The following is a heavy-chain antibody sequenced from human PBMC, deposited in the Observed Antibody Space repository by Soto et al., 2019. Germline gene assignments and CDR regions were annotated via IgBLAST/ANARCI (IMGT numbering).Heavy chain of an antibody. V-gene: IGHV4-31*03. CDR1: GGSISSGGYY. CDR2: IYYSGST. J-gene: IGHJ6*02. Sequence: QVQLQESGPGLVKPSQTLSLTCTVSGGSISSGGYYWSWIRQHPGKGLEWIGYIYYSGSTYYNPSLKSRVTISVDTYKNQFSLKLSSVTAADTAVYYCARGGGGSYDSNYGMDVWGQGTTVTVSS. CDR3: ARGGGGSYDSNYGMDV. D-gene: IGHD1-26*01.